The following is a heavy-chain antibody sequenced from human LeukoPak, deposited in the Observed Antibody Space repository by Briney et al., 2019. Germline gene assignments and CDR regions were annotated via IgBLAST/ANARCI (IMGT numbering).Heavy chain of an antibody. V-gene: IGHV5-51*01. J-gene: IGHJ5*02. CDR3: ARHNSPPLSSSSGGFDP. D-gene: IGHD6-6*01. Sequence: GESLKISCKGSGYSFTSYWIGWVRQMPGKGLEWMGIIYPGDSDTRYSPSFQGQVTIPADKSISTAYLQWSSLKASDTAMYYCARHNSPPLSSSSGGFDPWGQGTLVTVSS. CDR2: IYPGDSDT. CDR1: GYSFTSYW.